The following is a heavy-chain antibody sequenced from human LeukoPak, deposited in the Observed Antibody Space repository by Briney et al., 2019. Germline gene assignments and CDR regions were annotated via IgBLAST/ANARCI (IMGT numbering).Heavy chain of an antibody. CDR1: AYTFTSYD. V-gene: IGHV1-46*01. J-gene: IGHJ5*02. D-gene: IGHD4-23*01. Sequence: ASVKVSCKASAYTFTSYDMHWVRQAPGQGLDWMGMINPTGGSTTYAQKFQGRVTMTRDTSTSTVYMELSSLSSEDTAVYYCTRANYGGSFRWFDPWGQGTQVTVSS. CDR3: TRANYGGSFRWFDP. CDR2: INPTGGST.